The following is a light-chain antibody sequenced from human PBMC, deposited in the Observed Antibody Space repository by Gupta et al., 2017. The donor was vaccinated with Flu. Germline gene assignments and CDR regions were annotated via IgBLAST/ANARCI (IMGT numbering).Light chain of an antibody. CDR3: GTWDSSLSAWV. J-gene: IGLJ3*02. CDR1: SSNIENNY. Sequence: QSVLTQPPSVSAAPGQKVTISCSGSSSNIENNYVSWYQQLPGTAPKLLLYENSTRSSGIPERFSGAKSDTSATVGTTGLQTGDEADYYCGTWDSSLSAWVFGGGTKLTVL. V-gene: IGLV1-51*01. CDR2: ENS.